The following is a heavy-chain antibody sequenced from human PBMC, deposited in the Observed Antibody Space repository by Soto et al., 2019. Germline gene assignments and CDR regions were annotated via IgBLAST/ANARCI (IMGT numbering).Heavy chain of an antibody. CDR3: AIGMAGFDY. D-gene: IGHD6-19*01. V-gene: IGHV4-59*01. Sequence: SETLSLTCTVSGGSITSSYWSWIRRPPGKGLEWIGYIYYSGSTNYNPSLKSRVTISVDTSKNQFSLKLSSVTAADTAVYYCAIGMAGFDYWGQGTLVTVSS. CDR1: GGSITSSY. J-gene: IGHJ4*02. CDR2: IYYSGST.